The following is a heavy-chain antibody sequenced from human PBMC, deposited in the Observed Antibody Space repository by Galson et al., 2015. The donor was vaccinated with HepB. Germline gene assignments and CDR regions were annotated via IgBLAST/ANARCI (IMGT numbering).Heavy chain of an antibody. J-gene: IGHJ5*02. CDR2: ISHSGGT. Sequence: LSLTCTISGGSITTNTWWSWVRRPPGKGLEWMGEISHSGGTNYKSSLRGRVTILIDESKTQFSLKLTSVTAADTATYYCAKFTRDVNSSFFWFDPWGRGALVIVSS. CDR1: GGSITTNTW. CDR3: AKFTRDVNSSFFWFDP. D-gene: IGHD5-24*01. V-gene: IGHV4-4*02.